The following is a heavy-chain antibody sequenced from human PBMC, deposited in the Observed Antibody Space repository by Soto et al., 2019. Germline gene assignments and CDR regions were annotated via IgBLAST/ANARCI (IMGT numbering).Heavy chain of an antibody. J-gene: IGHJ4*02. CDR1: GYSFTGNY. D-gene: IGHD3-10*01. CDR2: ITPSSGGT. V-gene: IGHV1-2*02. Sequence: QVLLVQSGAEVKKPGASVKISCKASGYSFTGNYLHWVRQAPGQGLEWMGWITPSSGGTTYAQNFQGRVTMTRDTSISSSLLELSSLRSDDTAVYYFARGQGDSGSHYFDFWGQGTLVTVSS. CDR3: ARGQGDSGSHYFDF.